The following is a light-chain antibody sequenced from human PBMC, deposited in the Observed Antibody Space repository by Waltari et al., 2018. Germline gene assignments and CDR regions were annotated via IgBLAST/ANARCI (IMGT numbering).Light chain of an antibody. J-gene: IGLJ2*01. CDR1: NIGTYS. V-gene: IGLV3-21*02. CDR3: QVGVTGSASGI. Sequence: ASITCGGNNIGTYSVHWYQQKPGQAPVLVIFDDSARPSGIPERFSGSNSRNTATLTISRVEAGDEADYYFQVGVTGSASGIVGGGTKMTVL. CDR2: DDS.